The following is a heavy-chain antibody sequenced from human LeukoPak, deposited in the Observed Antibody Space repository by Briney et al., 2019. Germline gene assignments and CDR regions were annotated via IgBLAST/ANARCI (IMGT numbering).Heavy chain of an antibody. J-gene: IGHJ4*02. D-gene: IGHD2-15*01. CDR1: GGSISSYY. CDR2: IYYSGST. Sequence: PSETLSLTCTVSGGSISSYYWGWIRQPPGKGLEWIGSIYYSGSTYYNPSLKSRVTISVDTSKNQFSLKLSSVTAADTAVYYCARPSNYCSGGSCYDYWGQGTLVTVSS. V-gene: IGHV4-39*01. CDR3: ARPSNYCSGGSCYDY.